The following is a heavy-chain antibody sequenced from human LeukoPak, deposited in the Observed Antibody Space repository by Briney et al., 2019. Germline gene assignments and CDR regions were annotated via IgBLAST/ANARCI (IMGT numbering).Heavy chain of an antibody. Sequence: GSLRLSCAASGFTFSSYAMSWVRQAPAKGLEWVSTMTSSGGGTYSADSAKGRITISQDNFKNTLYLQMNSLRVEDTAEYYCAKVSSGWFLSGDWGQGALVTVSS. D-gene: IGHD6-19*01. CDR1: GFTFSSYA. V-gene: IGHV3-23*01. CDR2: MTSSGGGT. CDR3: AKVSSGWFLSGD. J-gene: IGHJ4*02.